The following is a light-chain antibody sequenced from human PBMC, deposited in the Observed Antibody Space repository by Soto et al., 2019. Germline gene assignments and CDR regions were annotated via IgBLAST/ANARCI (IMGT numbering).Light chain of an antibody. CDR3: GAWDDRLTVHV. CDR2: DNN. V-gene: IGLV1-51*01. CDR1: SSNVGHNS. Sequence: SGLTQPPSVSSAPGQEVTISCSGSSSNVGHNSVSWYQHLPGTAPNLLIYDNNKRPSGIPARFSGSKSGTSATLGITGLQTGDEADYYCGAWDDRLTVHVFGSGTKVTVL. J-gene: IGLJ1*01.